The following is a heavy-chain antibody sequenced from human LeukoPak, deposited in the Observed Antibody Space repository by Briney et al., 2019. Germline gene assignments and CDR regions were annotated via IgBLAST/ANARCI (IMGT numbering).Heavy chain of an antibody. D-gene: IGHD6-6*01. CDR2: IYSGGST. CDR3: AGEQLLPDYYYYGMDV. Sequence: GGSLRLSCAASGFTVSSNYMSWVRQAPGKGLEWVSVIYSGGSTCYADSVKGRFTISRDNSKNTLYLQMNSLRAEDTAVYYCAGEQLLPDYYYYGMDVWGQGTTVTVSS. J-gene: IGHJ6*02. CDR1: GFTVSSNY. V-gene: IGHV3-66*02.